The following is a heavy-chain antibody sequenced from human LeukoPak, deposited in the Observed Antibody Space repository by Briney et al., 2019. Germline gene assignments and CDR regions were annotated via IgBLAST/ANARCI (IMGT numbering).Heavy chain of an antibody. D-gene: IGHD3-9*01. Sequence: PGGSLRLSCAASGFIFSNYAMYRVRQAPGKGLEWVSAISGRSNNTYYADSVKGRFTISRDSSKNTLYLQMNSLRAADTAVYYCAKWGDYDVLTGYYVSDFWGQGTLVTVSS. CDR2: ISGRSNNT. V-gene: IGHV3-23*01. CDR3: AKWGDYDVLTGYYVSDF. CDR1: GFIFSNYA. J-gene: IGHJ4*02.